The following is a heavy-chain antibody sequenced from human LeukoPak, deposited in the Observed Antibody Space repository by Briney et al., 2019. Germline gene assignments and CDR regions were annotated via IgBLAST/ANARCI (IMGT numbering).Heavy chain of an antibody. D-gene: IGHD6-13*01. CDR2: ISGAGGSS. V-gene: IGHV3-23*01. Sequence: GGSLRLSCATSGFAFRISSMSWVRQAPGKGLEWVSTISGAGGSSWYAESVKGRFSISRDNSMNSVSLQMSSLRVEDTAIYYCTKDDSSSWYDYFFDYWGQGTLVTVSS. CDR1: GFAFRISS. CDR3: TKDDSSSWYDYFFDY. J-gene: IGHJ4*02.